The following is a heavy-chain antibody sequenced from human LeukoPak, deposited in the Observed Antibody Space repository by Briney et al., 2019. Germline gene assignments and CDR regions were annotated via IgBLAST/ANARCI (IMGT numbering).Heavy chain of an antibody. J-gene: IGHJ4*02. CDR3: ARGGSSHPL. Sequence: TSETLSLTCTVSGGSISSSSYYWGWIRQPPGKGLEWIGSIYYSGSTNYNPSLKSRVTISVDTSKNQFSLKLSSVTAADTAVYYCARGGSSHPLWGQGTLVTVSS. CDR1: GGSISSSSYY. V-gene: IGHV4-39*07. CDR2: IYYSGST. D-gene: IGHD2-15*01.